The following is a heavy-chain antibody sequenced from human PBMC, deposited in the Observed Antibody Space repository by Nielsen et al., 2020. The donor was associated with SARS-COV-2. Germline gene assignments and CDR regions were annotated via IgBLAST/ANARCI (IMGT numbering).Heavy chain of an antibody. J-gene: IGHJ4*01. CDR3: ARGDYYDGRVLEG. CDR2: INQDGSQK. Sequence: GGSLRLSCAASGFTFSNSWMNWVRQAPGKGLEWVANINQDGSQKYYVDSVRGRFTISRDNAKNSLYLQMNSLRAEDTAVYYCARGDYYDGRVLEGWGQGTLVTVFS. CDR1: GFTFSNSW. V-gene: IGHV3-7*01. D-gene: IGHD3-22*01.